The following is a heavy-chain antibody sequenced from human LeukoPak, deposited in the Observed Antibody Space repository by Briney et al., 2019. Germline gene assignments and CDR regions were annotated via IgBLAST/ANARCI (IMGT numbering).Heavy chain of an antibody. CDR2: IRSKAYGGTT. V-gene: IGHV3-49*03. CDR3: TRERWDSGSYYAPYYFDY. Sequence: PGGSLRLSCTASGFTFGDYAMSWFRQAPGKGLEWVGFIRSKAYGGTTEYAASVKGRFTISRDDSKSIVYLQMNSLKTEDTAVYYCTRERWDSGSYYAPYYFDYWGQGTLVTVSS. J-gene: IGHJ4*02. D-gene: IGHD1-26*01. CDR1: GFTFGDYA.